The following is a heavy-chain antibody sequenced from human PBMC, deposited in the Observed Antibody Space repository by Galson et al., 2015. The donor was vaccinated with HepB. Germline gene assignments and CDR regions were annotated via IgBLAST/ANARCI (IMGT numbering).Heavy chain of an antibody. CDR2: INPNSGGT. J-gene: IGHJ4*02. D-gene: IGHD3-10*01. Sequence: GYTFTGYYMHWVRQAPGQGLEWMGRINPNSGGTNYAQKFQGRVTMTRDTSISTAYMELSRLRSDDTVVYYCARARFGELSFDYWGQGTLVTVSS. CDR1: GYTFTGYY. V-gene: IGHV1-2*05. CDR3: ARARFGELSFDY.